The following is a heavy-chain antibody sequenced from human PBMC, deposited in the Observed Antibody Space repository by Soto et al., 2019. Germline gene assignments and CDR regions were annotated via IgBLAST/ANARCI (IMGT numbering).Heavy chain of an antibody. V-gene: IGHV3-74*01. CDR3: VRALNFPYTGDYRGWFDA. J-gene: IGHJ5*02. D-gene: IGHD4-17*01. Sequence: EVQLVESGGGLIQPGGSLRLSCAASGLTFSDYWMHWVRQAPGKGLVWVARVKQDGSGTAYADSVKGRFIVSRDNAKNTLHLKMNSLRVEDTAVFYCVRALNFPYTGDYRGWFDAWGQGTPVTVSS. CDR2: VKQDGSGT. CDR1: GLTFSDYW.